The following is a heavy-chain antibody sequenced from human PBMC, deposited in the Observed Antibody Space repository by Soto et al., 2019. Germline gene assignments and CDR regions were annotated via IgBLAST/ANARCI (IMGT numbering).Heavy chain of an antibody. V-gene: IGHV3-23*01. Sequence: EVQLLDSGGGWVQPGGSLRLSCVASGFVFSDYAMSWVRQAPGKGLEWVSAISAGGSDTYYADSVKGRFTFSRVNSKNTLYLQMNTRRAEDTAIYYCASVPIWCGSSSCYTEGFDSWGQGTLVTVYS. D-gene: IGHD2-2*01. CDR2: ISAGGSDT. CDR1: GFVFSDYA. CDR3: ASVPIWCGSSSCYTEGFDS. J-gene: IGHJ4*02.